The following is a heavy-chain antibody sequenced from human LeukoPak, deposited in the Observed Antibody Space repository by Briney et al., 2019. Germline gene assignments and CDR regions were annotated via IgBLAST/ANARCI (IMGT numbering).Heavy chain of an antibody. J-gene: IGHJ3*01. CDR1: GGSISSSSYY. D-gene: IGHD6-13*01. Sequence: SETLSLTCTVSGGSISSSSYYWGWIRQPPGKGLEWIGSIYYSGSTYYNPSLKSRVTISVDTSKNQFSLKLSSVTAADTAVYYCARGGYSSSWYTPWGQGTMVTVSS. V-gene: IGHV4-39*01. CDR3: ARGGYSSSWYTP. CDR2: IYYSGST.